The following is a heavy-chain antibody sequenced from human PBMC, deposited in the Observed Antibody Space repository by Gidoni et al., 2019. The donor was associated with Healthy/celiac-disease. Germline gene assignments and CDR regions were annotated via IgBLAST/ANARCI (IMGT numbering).Heavy chain of an antibody. Sequence: QVQLQQWGAGLLKPSETLYLTCAVYGVSFSGYYWCWIRQPPGKVLEWIGEINNSGTTNYNPSRKSRVIISVDTSKNQFSLKLSVWTAADTAVYYCAIGMGSYSPRYYGMDVWCQGTTVTVSS. J-gene: IGHJ6*02. CDR2: INNSGTT. CDR1: GVSFSGYY. CDR3: AIGMGSYSPRYYGMDV. D-gene: IGHD1-26*01. V-gene: IGHV4-34*01.